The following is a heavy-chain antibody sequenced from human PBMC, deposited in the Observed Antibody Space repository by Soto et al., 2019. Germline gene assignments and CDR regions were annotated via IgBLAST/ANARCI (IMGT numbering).Heavy chain of an antibody. CDR1: GFTVSSNY. Sequence: GGSLRLSCAASGFTVSSNYMSWVRQAPGKGLEWVSVIYSGGSTYYADSVKGRFTISRHNSKNTLYLQMNSLRAEDTAVYYCVRGGVRGVISYYGMDVWGQGTTVTVSS. CDR3: VRGGVRGVISYYGMDV. V-gene: IGHV3-53*04. D-gene: IGHD3-10*01. J-gene: IGHJ6*02. CDR2: IYSGGST.